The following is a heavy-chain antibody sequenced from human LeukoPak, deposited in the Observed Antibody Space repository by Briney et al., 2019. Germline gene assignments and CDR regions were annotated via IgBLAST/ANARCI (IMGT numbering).Heavy chain of an antibody. CDR2: ISGSGGST. J-gene: IGHJ6*02. CDR3: ARVSGTYYYGMDV. CDR1: GFTFSSYA. Sequence: PGGSLRLSCAASGFTFSSYAMSWVRQAPGKGLEWVSAISGSGGSTYYADSVKGRFTISRDNSENTLYLQMNSLRDEDTAVYYCARVSGTYYYGMDVWGQGTTVTVSS. V-gene: IGHV3-23*01.